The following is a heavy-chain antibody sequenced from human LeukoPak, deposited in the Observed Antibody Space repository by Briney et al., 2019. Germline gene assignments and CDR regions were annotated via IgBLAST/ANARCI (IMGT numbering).Heavy chain of an antibody. CDR3: ARDSLYGGMGSLKYDY. CDR1: GFTFSSYV. V-gene: IGHV3-30*15. CDR2: ISYDGSNK. Sequence: GGSLRLSCAASGFTFSSYVMHWVRQAPGKGLEWVTLISYDGSNKYYADSVKGRFTISRDNSKNTLDLQMSSLRAEDTAVYYCARDSLYGGMGSLKYDYWGQGILVTVSS. D-gene: IGHD4-23*01. J-gene: IGHJ4*02.